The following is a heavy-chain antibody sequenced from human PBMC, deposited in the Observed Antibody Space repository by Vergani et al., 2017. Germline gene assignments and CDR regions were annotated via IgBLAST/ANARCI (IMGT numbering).Heavy chain of an antibody. CDR3: TAEDSGSYDY. J-gene: IGHJ4*02. CDR2: IKSEADGGTT. D-gene: IGHD1-26*01. Sequence: EVQLVESGGGLVKPGGSLRLSCAASGFTFADAWMNWVRQTPGKGLEWVGRIKSEADGGTTLYAAAVKDRITISRDDSQNTLYLQMSNLRSEDTAMYYCTAEDSGSYDYWGQGALVTVSS. CDR1: GFTFADAW. V-gene: IGHV3-15*01.